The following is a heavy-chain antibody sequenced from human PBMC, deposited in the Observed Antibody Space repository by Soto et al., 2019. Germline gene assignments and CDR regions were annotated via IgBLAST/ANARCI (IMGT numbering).Heavy chain of an antibody. Sequence: PGGSLRLSCAASGFTFTAFGLHWVRQAPGKGLEWVGLISFDGTTKYFADSVRGRFTISRDNSKNMLFLQLNSLRVEDTAVYYCARHRDGGTYTYIDHWGQGTLVTVSS. CDR2: ISFDGTTK. J-gene: IGHJ4*02. V-gene: IGHV3-30-3*01. CDR3: ARHRDGGTYTYIDH. D-gene: IGHD3-10*01. CDR1: GFTFTAFG.